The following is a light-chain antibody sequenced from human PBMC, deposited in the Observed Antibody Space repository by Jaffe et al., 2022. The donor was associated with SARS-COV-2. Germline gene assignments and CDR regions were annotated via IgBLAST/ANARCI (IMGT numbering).Light chain of an antibody. CDR2: AAS. CDR3: QQYYTYPRT. CDR1: QGIRTY. V-gene: IGKV1-8*01. Sequence: AIRMTQSPSSFSASTGDRVTITCRASQGIRTYLAWYQQKPGKAPKLLISAASTLQSGVPSRFSGSGSGTDFTLTISCLQSEDFATYYCQQYYTYPRTFGQGTKLEIK. J-gene: IGKJ2*01.